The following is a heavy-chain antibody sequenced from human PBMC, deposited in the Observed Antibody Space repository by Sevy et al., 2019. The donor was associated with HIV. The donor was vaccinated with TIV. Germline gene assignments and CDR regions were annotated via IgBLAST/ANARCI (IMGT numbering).Heavy chain of an antibody. D-gene: IGHD2-21*01. Sequence: GGSLRLSCAASGLIFSDYYMGWVRQAPGKGLEWVADISSGNTYTNYADSVQGRLTISRENAKKSLYLQMNTLRAEDTAVYYCARLRVIASAPYYFDYWGQGALVTVSS. J-gene: IGHJ4*02. CDR3: ARLRVIASAPYYFDY. CDR2: ISSGNTYT. CDR1: GLIFSDYY. V-gene: IGHV3-11*06.